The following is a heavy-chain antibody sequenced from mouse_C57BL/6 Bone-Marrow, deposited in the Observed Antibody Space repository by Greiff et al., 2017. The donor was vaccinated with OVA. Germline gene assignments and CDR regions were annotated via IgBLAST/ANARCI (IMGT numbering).Heavy chain of an antibody. J-gene: IGHJ2*01. Sequence: QVQLQQPGAELVKPGASVKMSCKASGYTFTSYWITWVKQRPGQGLEWIGDIYPGSGSTNYNEKFKSKATLTVDPSSSTAYMKLSILTTEDSAVYYCARPVVAFDDWGQGTTLTVSS. CDR1: GYTFTSYW. D-gene: IGHD1-1*01. CDR3: ARPVVAFDD. CDR2: IYPGSGST. V-gene: IGHV1-55*01.